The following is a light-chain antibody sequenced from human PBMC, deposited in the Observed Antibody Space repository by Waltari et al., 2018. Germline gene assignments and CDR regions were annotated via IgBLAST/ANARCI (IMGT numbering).Light chain of an antibody. Sequence: QSVLTQPPSATGSPGQSVTISCTGPNSDVGAYNYFSWYQQHPGKVPKLLIYEVTKRPSGVPDRFSGSKSGNTASLTVSGLQADDEADYYCSSYAHNNHFVFGTGTKVTVL. CDR1: NSDVGAYNY. CDR3: SSYAHNNHFV. V-gene: IGLV2-8*01. CDR2: EVT. J-gene: IGLJ1*01.